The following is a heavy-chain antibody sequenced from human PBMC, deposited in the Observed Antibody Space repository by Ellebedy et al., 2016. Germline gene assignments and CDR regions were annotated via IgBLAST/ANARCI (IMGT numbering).Heavy chain of an antibody. V-gene: IGHV1-18*01. CDR2: ISAYNGNT. Sequence: ASVKVSXKASGYTFTSYGISWVRQAPGQGLEWMGWISAYNGNTNYAQKLQGRVTMTTDTSTSTAYMELRSLRSDDTAVYYCARVGVRYCSGGSCYEDYWGQGTLVTVSS. CDR1: GYTFTSYG. CDR3: ARVGVRYCSGGSCYEDY. D-gene: IGHD2-15*01. J-gene: IGHJ4*02.